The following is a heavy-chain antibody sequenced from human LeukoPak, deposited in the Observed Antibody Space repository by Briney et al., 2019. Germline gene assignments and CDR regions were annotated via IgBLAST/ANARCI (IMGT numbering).Heavy chain of an antibody. CDR3: ARGGGLNYYYYYMDV. CDR2: MYYSGST. Sequence: PSETLSLTCTVSGGSISSYYWSWIRQSPGKGLEWIGYMYYSGSTYYNPSLKSRVTISVDTSKNQFSLKLSSVTAADTAVYYCARGGGLNYYYYYMDVWGKGTTVTISS. CDR1: GGSISSYY. J-gene: IGHJ6*03. V-gene: IGHV4-59*01. D-gene: IGHD3-16*01.